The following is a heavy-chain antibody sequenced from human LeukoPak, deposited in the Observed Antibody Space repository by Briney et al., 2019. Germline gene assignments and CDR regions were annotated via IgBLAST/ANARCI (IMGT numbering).Heavy chain of an antibody. CDR3: ARVPRYYDFWSGWPYYYYGMDV. J-gene: IGHJ6*02. Sequence: GASVKVSCKASGYTFTGYGISWVRQAPGQGLEWMGWISAYNGNTNYAQKLQGRVTMTTDTSTSTAYMELRSLRSDDTAVYYCARVPRYYDFWSGWPYYYYGMDVWGQGTTVTVSS. D-gene: IGHD3-3*01. V-gene: IGHV1-18*01. CDR2: ISAYNGNT. CDR1: GYTFTGYG.